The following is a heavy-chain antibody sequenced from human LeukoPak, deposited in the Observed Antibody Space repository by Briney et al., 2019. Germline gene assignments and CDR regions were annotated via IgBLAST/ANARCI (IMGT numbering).Heavy chain of an antibody. V-gene: IGHV4-34*01. D-gene: IGHD3-10*01. CDR3: ARITMVRGVIGLGYYYGMDV. CDR2: INHSGST. J-gene: IGHJ6*04. Sequence: SETLSLTCAVYGGSFSGYYWSWIRQPPGKGLEWIGEINHSGSTNYNPSLKSRVTISVDTSKNQFSLKLSSVTAADTAVYYCARITMVRGVIGLGYYYGMDVWGKGTMVTVSS. CDR1: GGSFSGYY.